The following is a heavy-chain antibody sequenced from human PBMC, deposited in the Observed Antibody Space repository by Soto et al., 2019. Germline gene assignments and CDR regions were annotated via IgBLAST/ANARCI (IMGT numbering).Heavy chain of an antibody. V-gene: IGHV3-30*18. D-gene: IGHD5-12*01. CDR3: AKDNGSGCDWLRVGDASDI. CDR1: GFTFSSYG. J-gene: IGHJ3*02. Sequence: WGSLRLSCATSGFTFSSYGMHWVRQAPGKGLEWVAVISYDGSNKYYADSVKGRLTISRDNSKNTLYLQMNSLRGEDTAVYYCAKDNGSGCDWLRVGDASDIWGQGTMVTVSS. CDR2: ISYDGSNK.